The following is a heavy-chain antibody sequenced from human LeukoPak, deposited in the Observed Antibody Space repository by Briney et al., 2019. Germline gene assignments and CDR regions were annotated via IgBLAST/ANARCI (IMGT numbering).Heavy chain of an antibody. V-gene: IGHV3-20*02. CDR1: GFTFYDYG. CDR3: ARDFSSGWYGWFDP. CDR2: INWNGGNT. J-gene: IGHJ5*02. Sequence: GGSLRLSFAASGFTFYDYGMSWIRPAPGKGLEWVSGINWNGGNTGYADSVKGRFTISRDNAENSLYLQMNSLRAEDTALYHCARDFSSGWYGWFDPWGQGTLVTVSS. D-gene: IGHD6-19*01.